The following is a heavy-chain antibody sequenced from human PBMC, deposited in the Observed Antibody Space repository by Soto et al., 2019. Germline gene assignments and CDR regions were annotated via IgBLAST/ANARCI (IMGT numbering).Heavy chain of an antibody. CDR2: ISTYNVNT. CDR3: GRAGYSTGWRGLLGTGAHGEEIDY. CDR1: GYTFISYG. V-gene: IGHV1-18*01. J-gene: IGHJ4*02. Sequence: QIQLVQSGTEVKKPGATVRVSCKASGYTFISYGISWVRQAPGQGLEWMGWISTYNVNTNYAQKFQGRVTMATDTSTSTANMELRSLSPDDTAVYYCGRAGYSTGWRGLLGTGAHGEEIDYWGQGTQVTVSS. D-gene: IGHD6-25*01.